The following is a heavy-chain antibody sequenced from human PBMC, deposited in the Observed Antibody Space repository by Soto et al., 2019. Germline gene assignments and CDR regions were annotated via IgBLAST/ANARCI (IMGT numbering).Heavy chain of an antibody. Sequence: RSETLSLTCDVYGDSISTYYCIWIRHPPVKGLEWIGYVYYSGSTLYNPSLESRVTLSIDMSKKQVSLKLNSVIAADTAVYYCARTRMIESWIDYWGHGTLVTVSS. CDR1: GDSISTYY. V-gene: IGHV4-59*01. D-gene: IGHD2-21*01. CDR2: VYYSGST. CDR3: ARTRMIESWIDY. J-gene: IGHJ4*01.